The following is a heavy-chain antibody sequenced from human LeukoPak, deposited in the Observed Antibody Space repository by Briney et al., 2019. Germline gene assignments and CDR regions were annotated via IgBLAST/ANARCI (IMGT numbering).Heavy chain of an antibody. J-gene: IGHJ4*02. Sequence: SETLSLTCAVYGGSFSGYYWSWIRQPPGKGLEWIGEINHSGSTNYSPSLKSRVTTSVDTSKNQFSLKLSSVTAADTAVYYCARGHSRQRKASYYFDYWGQGTLVTVSS. CDR3: ARGHSRQRKASYYFDY. D-gene: IGHD1-1*01. CDR2: INHSGST. V-gene: IGHV4-34*01. CDR1: GGSFSGYY.